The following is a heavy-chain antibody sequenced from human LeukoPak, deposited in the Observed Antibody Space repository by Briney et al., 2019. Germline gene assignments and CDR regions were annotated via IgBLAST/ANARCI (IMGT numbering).Heavy chain of an antibody. D-gene: IGHD3-10*01. CDR1: GFTFSNDA. J-gene: IGHJ4*02. Sequence: QPGGSLRLSCAASGFTFSNDAMNWVRQAPGKGLEWVSYISTTSSYTNYADSVKGRFTISRDDAKNSLYLQMNSLRADDTAVYYCARDRSGGYFDYWGQGTLVTVSS. CDR2: ISTTSSYT. CDR3: ARDRSGGYFDY. V-gene: IGHV3-48*04.